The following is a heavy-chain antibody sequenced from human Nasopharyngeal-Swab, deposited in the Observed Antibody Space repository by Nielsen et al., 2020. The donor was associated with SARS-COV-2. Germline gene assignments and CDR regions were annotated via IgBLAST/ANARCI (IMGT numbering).Heavy chain of an antibody. D-gene: IGHD3-10*01. CDR2: IHHSGSA. Sequence: SETLSLTCVVSGGSISDYHWSWVRQPPGKGLEWIGEIHHSGSAKYNPSLESRVTISVDTSKNQFSLKLTSVTAADTAVYYCARLPLTQSGELLKFDWWGQGTLVTVSS. J-gene: IGHJ4*02. V-gene: IGHV4-34*01. CDR1: GGSISDYH. CDR3: ARLPLTQSGELLKFDW.